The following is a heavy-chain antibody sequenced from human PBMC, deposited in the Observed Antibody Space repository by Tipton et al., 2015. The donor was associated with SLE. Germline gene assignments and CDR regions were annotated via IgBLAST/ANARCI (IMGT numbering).Heavy chain of an antibody. J-gene: IGHJ4*02. CDR2: IYYSGST. Sequence: TLSLTCTVSGGSISSSSYYWGWIRQPPGKGLEWIGSIYYSGSTYYNPSLKSRVTISVDRSKNQFSLKLSSVTAADTAVYYCARGAPGTIDYWGQGTLVTVSS. CDR3: ARGAPGTIDY. CDR1: GGSISSSSYY. D-gene: IGHD3-9*01. V-gene: IGHV4-39*07.